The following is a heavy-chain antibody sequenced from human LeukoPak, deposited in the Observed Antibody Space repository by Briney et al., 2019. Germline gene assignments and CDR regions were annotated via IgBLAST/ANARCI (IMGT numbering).Heavy chain of an antibody. J-gene: IGHJ5*02. Sequence: PGGSLRLSCAASGFSVSINYMSWVRQAPGKGLEWVAVIYNDGTTYYADSVKGRFTISRDNSKNTLYLQMNSLRAEDTAVYYCARDHIVVVVAATMTNWFDPWGQGTLVTVSS. CDR3: ARDHIVVVVAATMTNWFDP. CDR1: GFSVSINY. D-gene: IGHD2-15*01. V-gene: IGHV3-53*01. CDR2: IYNDGTT.